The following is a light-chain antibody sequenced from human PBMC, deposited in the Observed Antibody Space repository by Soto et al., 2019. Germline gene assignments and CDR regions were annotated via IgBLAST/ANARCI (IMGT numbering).Light chain of an antibody. Sequence: QSVLTQPPSVSGAPGERGTISCTGSNSKNGAGYYVHWYQLLPGTAPKLLTYGNSNRPSGVPDLFSGSKSGTSASLAITGLQAEDEADYYCQSYDTSLSALYVFGTGTKVTVL. CDR3: QSYDTSLSALYV. V-gene: IGLV1-40*01. J-gene: IGLJ1*01. CDR1: NSKNGAGYY. CDR2: GNS.